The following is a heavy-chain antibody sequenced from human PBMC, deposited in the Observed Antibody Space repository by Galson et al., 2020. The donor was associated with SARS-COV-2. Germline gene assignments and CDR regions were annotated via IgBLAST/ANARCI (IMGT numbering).Heavy chain of an antibody. CDR1: GFPFTNYA. CDR2: ISHDGKNQ. D-gene: IGHD1-26*01. Sequence: QLGESLKISCAASGFPFTNYAMHWVRPAPGKGLEWLTVISHDGKNQVYADPVKGRFTIPRDNSGNMVFLQIVRLRPDDTALYYCTRDVSGGASDIWGQGTMVTVSS. V-gene: IGHV3-30*04. J-gene: IGHJ3*02. CDR3: TRDVSGGASDI.